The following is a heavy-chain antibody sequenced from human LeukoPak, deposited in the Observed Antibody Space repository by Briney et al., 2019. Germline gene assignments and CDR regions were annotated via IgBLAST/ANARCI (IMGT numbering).Heavy chain of an antibody. D-gene: IGHD7-27*01. Sequence: PGGSPRLSCVASGFTFSIYTMSWVRQAPGKGLEWVSSITSSSSSMYSADSVKGRLTISRDNAKNSLYLQMNSLRAEDTAVYYCARDLAWGGYWGQGTLVTVSS. V-gene: IGHV3-21*01. CDR3: ARDLAWGGY. CDR1: GFTFSIYT. CDR2: ITSSSSSM. J-gene: IGHJ4*02.